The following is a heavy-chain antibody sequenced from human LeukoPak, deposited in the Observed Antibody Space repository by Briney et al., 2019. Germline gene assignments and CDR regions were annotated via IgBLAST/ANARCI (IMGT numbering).Heavy chain of an antibody. D-gene: IGHD3-9*01. V-gene: IGHV4-61*02. CDR2: IYTSGST. CDR1: GVSISSGSYY. CDR3: AREGPPLITRGFDY. J-gene: IGHJ4*02. Sequence: SSETLSLTCTVSGVSISSGSYYGSWIRQPAGKGLEWIGRIYTSGSTNYNPSLESRVTISVDTSKNQFSLKLSSVTAADTAVYYCAREGPPLITRGFDYWGQGTLVTVSS.